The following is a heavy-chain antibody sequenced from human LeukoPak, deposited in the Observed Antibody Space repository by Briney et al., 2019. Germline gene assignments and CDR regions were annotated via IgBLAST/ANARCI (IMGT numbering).Heavy chain of an antibody. CDR3: ARQTGSGLFILP. J-gene: IGHJ4*02. CDR2: IYTSGST. V-gene: IGHV4-4*07. CDR1: GGSISSHY. Sequence: SETLSLTCTVSGGSISSHYWSWIRQPAGKGLEWIGRIYTSGSTNYNPSLKSRVTMSVDKTKNQFSLRLTSVTAADTAVYYCARQTGSGLFILPGGQGTLVTVSS. D-gene: IGHD3/OR15-3a*01.